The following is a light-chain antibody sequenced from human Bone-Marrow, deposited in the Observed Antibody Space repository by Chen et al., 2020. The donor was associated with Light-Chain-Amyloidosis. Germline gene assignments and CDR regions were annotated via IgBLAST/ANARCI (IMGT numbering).Light chain of an antibody. V-gene: IGLV3-21*02. CDR1: NIGSTS. J-gene: IGLJ3*02. CDR2: DDS. CDR3: QVWDRSSDRPV. Sequence: SYVLTQPSSVSVAPGQTATIACGGNNIGSTSVHWYQQTPGQAPLLVVYDDSDRPSGIPERLSGCNAGNTATRTISRGEAGDEADYYCQVWDRSSDRPVFGGGTKLTVL.